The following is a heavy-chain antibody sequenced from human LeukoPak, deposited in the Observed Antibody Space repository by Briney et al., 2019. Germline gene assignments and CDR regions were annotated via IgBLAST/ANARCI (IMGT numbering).Heavy chain of an antibody. J-gene: IGHJ5*02. V-gene: IGHV3-7*01. CDR2: IKQDGSEK. CDR1: GFTFSSYS. Sequence: GGSLRLSCAASGFTFSSYSMSWVRQAPGKGLEWVANIKQDGSEKYYVDSVKGRFTISRDNAKNSLYLQMNSLRAEDTAVYYCARDGRCGGDCYYNWFDPWGQGTLVTVSS. CDR3: ARDGRCGGDCYYNWFDP. D-gene: IGHD2-21*01.